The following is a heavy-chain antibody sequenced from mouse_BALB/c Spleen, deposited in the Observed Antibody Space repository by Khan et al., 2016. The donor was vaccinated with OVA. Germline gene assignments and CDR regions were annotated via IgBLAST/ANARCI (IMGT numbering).Heavy chain of an antibody. J-gene: IGHJ1*01. V-gene: IGHV3-5*02. CDR2: IYYSGTI. Sequence: VQLQQSGPGLVKPSQTVSLTCTVTGISITTGNYRWSWIRQFPGNKLEWIGNIYYSGTITYNPSLTSRTTITRDTSKNRFFLEMNSLTAEDTATYYCARDYGSLYWYFDVWCAGTTVTVSS. CDR1: GISITTGNYR. D-gene: IGHD1-1*01. CDR3: ARDYGSLYWYFDV.